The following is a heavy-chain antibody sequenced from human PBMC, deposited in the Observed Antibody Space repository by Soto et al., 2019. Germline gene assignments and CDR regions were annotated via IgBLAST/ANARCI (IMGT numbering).Heavy chain of an antibody. D-gene: IGHD2-21*01. V-gene: IGHV4-59*01. CDR2: IYYSGST. CDR1: GGSISSYY. CDR3: ARGHELHLGIAAFYI. Sequence: QVQLQESGPGLVKPSETLSLTCTVSGGSISSYYWSWIRQPPGKGLEWIGYIYYSGSTNYNPSLKSRVTISVDTSTNQFPLKLSSVTAPDTAVYYCARGHELHLGIAAFYIWGQATMLTVSS. J-gene: IGHJ3*02.